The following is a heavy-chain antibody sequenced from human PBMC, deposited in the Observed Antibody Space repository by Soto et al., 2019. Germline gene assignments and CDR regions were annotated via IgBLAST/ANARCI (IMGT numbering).Heavy chain of an antibody. CDR2: IYYSGST. Sequence: QVQLQESGPGLVKPSQTLSLTCTVSGGSISSGDYYWSWIRQPPGKGLEWIGYIYYSGSTYYNPSLKSRVTISVDTSKNQFSLKLSSVTAADTAVYYCARDRRYNYNPGWFDPWGQGTLVTVSS. CDR1: GGSISSGDYY. V-gene: IGHV4-30-4*01. CDR3: ARDRRYNYNPGWFDP. J-gene: IGHJ5*02. D-gene: IGHD1-20*01.